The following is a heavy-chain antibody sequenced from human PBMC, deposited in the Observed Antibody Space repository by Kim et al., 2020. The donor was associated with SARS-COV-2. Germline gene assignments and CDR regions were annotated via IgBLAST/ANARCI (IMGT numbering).Heavy chain of an antibody. CDR1: GFTFSSYA. J-gene: IGHJ5*02. Sequence: GGSLRLSCAASGFTFSSYAMHWVRQAPGKGLEWVAVISYDGSNKYYADSVKGRFTISRDNSKNTLYLQMNSLRAEDTAVYYCARDDSIAAAGTGNWFDPWGQGTLVTVSS. D-gene: IGHD6-13*01. CDR2: ISYDGSNK. V-gene: IGHV3-30-3*01. CDR3: ARDDSIAAAGTGNWFDP.